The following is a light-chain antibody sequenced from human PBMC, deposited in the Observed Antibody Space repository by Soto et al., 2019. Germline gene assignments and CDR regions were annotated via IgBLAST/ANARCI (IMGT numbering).Light chain of an antibody. CDR3: QQYGSSPWT. CDR2: GAS. Sequence: EIVLTQSTGTLSLSPGERATLSCRASQSVSSNFLAWYQQKPGQAPRLLIYGASSRATGIPDRFSGSGSGTDFTLTIIRLEPEDFAVYYCQQYGSSPWTFGQGTKMEIK. J-gene: IGKJ1*01. CDR1: QSVSSNF. V-gene: IGKV3-20*01.